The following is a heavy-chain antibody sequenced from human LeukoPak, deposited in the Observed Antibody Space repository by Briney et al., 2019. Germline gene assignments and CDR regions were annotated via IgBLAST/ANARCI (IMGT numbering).Heavy chain of an antibody. D-gene: IGHD3-22*01. CDR1: GGSFSGHYY. CDR2: VNHSGIT. V-gene: IGHV4-34*01. CDR3: ARLLLSSGLDS. Sequence: PSETLSLACAVSGGSFSGHYYWVWIRQSRGRGLEWIGEVNHSGITNYNPSLKSRVFISVDTSKNQFSLKFTSVTAADTAVYYCARLLLSSGLDSWGQGTLVTVSS. J-gene: IGHJ4*02.